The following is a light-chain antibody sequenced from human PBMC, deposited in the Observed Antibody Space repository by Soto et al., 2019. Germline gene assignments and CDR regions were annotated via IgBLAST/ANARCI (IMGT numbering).Light chain of an antibody. Sequence: IQMTQSPSTLSASVGVRVTITCRASQSISSWLAWYQQKPWKAPKLLICKASSLESGVTSRSSGSGPGTEFTLNISSLQPDDFATYYCQQYNSYPWTFGQGTKVEIK. CDR1: QSISSW. V-gene: IGKV1-5*03. CDR3: QQYNSYPWT. J-gene: IGKJ1*01. CDR2: KAS.